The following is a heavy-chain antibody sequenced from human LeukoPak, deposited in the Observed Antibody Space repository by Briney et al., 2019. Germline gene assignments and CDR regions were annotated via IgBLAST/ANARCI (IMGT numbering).Heavy chain of an antibody. J-gene: IGHJ3*02. CDR1: GFTFSSYG. CDR3: FVVVITSTSTDAFDI. V-gene: IGHV3-30*03. CDR2: ISYDGSNK. Sequence: PGRSLRLSCAASGFTFSSYGMHWVRQAPGKGLEWVAVISYDGSNKYYADSVKGRFTISRDNSKNTLYLQMNSLRAEDTAVYYCFVVVITSTSTDAFDIWGQGTTVTVSS. D-gene: IGHD3-22*01.